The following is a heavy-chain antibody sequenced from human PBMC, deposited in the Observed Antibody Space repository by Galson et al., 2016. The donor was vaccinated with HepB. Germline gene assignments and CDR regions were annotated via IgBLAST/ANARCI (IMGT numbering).Heavy chain of an antibody. Sequence: QSGAEVKKPGESLRISCKGSGYSLTNYWITWVRQMPGKGLEWMGTIGPSASYTNYSPSFQGHVTISADNYISTAYLQWSSLKASDTAMYYCARRSGVAATDYYYYYMDVWGKGTTVIVSS. V-gene: IGHV5-10-1*01. J-gene: IGHJ6*03. D-gene: IGHD2-15*01. CDR2: IGPSASYT. CDR1: GYSLTNYW. CDR3: ARRSGVAATDYYYYYMDV.